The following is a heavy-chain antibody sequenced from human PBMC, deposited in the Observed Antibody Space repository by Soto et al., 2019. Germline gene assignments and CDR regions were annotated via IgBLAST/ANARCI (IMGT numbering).Heavy chain of an antibody. D-gene: IGHD1-26*01. J-gene: IGHJ4*02. V-gene: IGHV3-30-3*01. CDR1: GFTFSSYA. CDR3: ASGRPQKELPFDY. CDR2: ISYDGSNK. Sequence: QVQLVESGGGVVQPGRSLRLSCAASGFTFSSYAMHWVRQAPGKGLEWVAVISYDGSNKYYADSVKGRFTISRDNSKNTLYLQMNSLRAEDTAVYYCASGRPQKELPFDYWGQGTLVTVSS.